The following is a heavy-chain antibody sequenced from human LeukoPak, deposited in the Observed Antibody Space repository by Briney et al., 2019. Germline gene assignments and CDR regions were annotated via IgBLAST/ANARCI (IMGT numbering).Heavy chain of an antibody. CDR1: GGSISSGSYY. D-gene: IGHD3-10*01. J-gene: IGHJ6*03. CDR2: IYASGST. Sequence: SQTLSLTCTVSGGSISSGSYYWSWIRQPAGKGLEWIGRIYASGSTNYNPSLKRRVTISVDTSKNQFSLKLSSVTAADTAVYYCAREDYGSDPISYYYYMDVWGKGTTVTISS. V-gene: IGHV4-61*02. CDR3: AREDYGSDPISYYYYMDV.